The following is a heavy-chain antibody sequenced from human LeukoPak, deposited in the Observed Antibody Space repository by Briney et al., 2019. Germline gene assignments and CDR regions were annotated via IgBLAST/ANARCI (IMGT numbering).Heavy chain of an antibody. V-gene: IGHV3-48*03. J-gene: IGHJ4*02. CDR1: GFTFSSYE. CDR2: ISSSGSTI. D-gene: IGHD6-13*01. CDR3: ARGAAGTSYSDY. Sequence: GGSLRLSCAASGFTFSSYEMNWVRQAPGKGLEWVSYISSSGSTIYYADSVKGRFTISRDNAKNSLYLQMNSLRAEDTAVYYCARGAAGTSYSDYWGQGTLVTVSS.